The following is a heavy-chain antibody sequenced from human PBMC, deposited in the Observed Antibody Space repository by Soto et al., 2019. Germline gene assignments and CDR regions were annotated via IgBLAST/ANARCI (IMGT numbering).Heavy chain of an antibody. CDR2: IIPMFGTT. V-gene: IGHV1-69*01. D-gene: IGHD6-13*01. J-gene: IGHJ5*02. CDR3: AGAAIHGRSWYFCIDP. Sequence: QVQLVQSGSEVKMPGSSVNVSCKTSGGTFSRHAINWVRQAPGQGLEWMGGIIPMFGTTNYAQKFKGRVTISEDESTSTAYMALSSLRSADASVYYSAGAAIHGRSWYFCIDPWGQGTLVTVSS. CDR1: GGTFSRHA.